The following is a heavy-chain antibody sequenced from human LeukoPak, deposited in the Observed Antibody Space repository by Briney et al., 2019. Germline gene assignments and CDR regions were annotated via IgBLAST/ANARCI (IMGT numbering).Heavy chain of an antibody. Sequence: SETLSLTCTVSGGSISSYYWSWIRQPPGKGLEWIGYIYYSGSTYYNPSLKSRVTISVDTSKNQFSLKLSSVTAADTAVYYCARARGAYNSPFDYWGQGTLVTVSS. CDR3: ARARGAYNSPFDY. J-gene: IGHJ4*02. D-gene: IGHD1-20*01. V-gene: IGHV4-59*06. CDR2: IYYSGST. CDR1: GGSISSYY.